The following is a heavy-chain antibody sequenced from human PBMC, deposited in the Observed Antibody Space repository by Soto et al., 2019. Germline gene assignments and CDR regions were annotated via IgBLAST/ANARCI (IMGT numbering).Heavy chain of an antibody. CDR3: ARPREAGKYYYGVDV. CDR2: IYPGDSDT. D-gene: IGHD6-19*01. J-gene: IGHJ6*02. V-gene: IGHV5-51*01. Sequence: PGSDLKISCTRSVYSFTSYWIVCVLPIPEKGLECRVIIYPGDSDTRYSPSFQGQVTMSVDKSISTAYLKWSSLKASDTAMYYCARPREAGKYYYGVDVWGQGTTVTVSS. CDR1: VYSFTSYW.